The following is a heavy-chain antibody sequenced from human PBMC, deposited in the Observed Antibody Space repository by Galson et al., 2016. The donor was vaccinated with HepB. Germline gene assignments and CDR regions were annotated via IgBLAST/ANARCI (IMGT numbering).Heavy chain of an antibody. V-gene: IGHV3-15*01. J-gene: IGHJ4*02. CDR3: ATLSKGAIDF. CDR2: IKSETDGGTA. D-gene: IGHD5/OR15-5a*01. Sequence: SLRLSCAASGFTFSNAWMTWVRQAPGKGLEWVGRIKSETDGGTAVYAAPVKGRFTISRDVSKNTLHLQMDSLITEDTAVYYCATLSKGAIDFRGQGTLVTVSS. CDR1: GFTFSNAW.